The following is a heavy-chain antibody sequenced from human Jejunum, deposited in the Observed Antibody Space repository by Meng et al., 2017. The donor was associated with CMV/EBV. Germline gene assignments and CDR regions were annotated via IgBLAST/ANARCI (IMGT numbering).Heavy chain of an antibody. J-gene: IGHJ5*02. CDR3: AKVRIVCSSTSCYPIWFDP. CDR2: ISGIGGST. Sequence: SWVRQAPGKGLAWFSGISGIGGSTYSADSVKGQFTISRDNSKNTLYLQINSLRAEDTAIYYCAKVRIVCSSTSCYPIWFDPWGQGTLVTVSS. D-gene: IGHD2-2*01. V-gene: IGHV3-23*01.